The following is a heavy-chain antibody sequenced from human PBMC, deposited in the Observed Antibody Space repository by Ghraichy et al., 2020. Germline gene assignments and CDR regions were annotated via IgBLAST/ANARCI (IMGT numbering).Heavy chain of an antibody. J-gene: IGHJ4*02. CDR3: ARAPYDSSGYYVPPIGY. D-gene: IGHD3-22*01. CDR1: GYTFTSYA. CDR2: INADNGNT. Sequence: ASVKVSCKASGYTFTSYAMHWVRQAPGQRLEWMGWINADNGNTKYSEKFQGRVTITRDTSASTAYMELSSLRSEDTAVYYCARAPYDSSGYYVPPIGYWGQGTLVTVSS. V-gene: IGHV1-3*01.